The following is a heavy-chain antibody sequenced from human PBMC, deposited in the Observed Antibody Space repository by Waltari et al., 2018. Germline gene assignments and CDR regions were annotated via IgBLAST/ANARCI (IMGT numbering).Heavy chain of an antibody. V-gene: IGHV4-4*02. CDR2: IHRSGRT. Sequence: QVQLQESGPGLVKPSGTLSLTCSVSGDSMNTNYWWSWVRQAPGKGLEWIGQIHRSGRTHDRPSLERRVATSIDTSKNEFPLEVTSATAADTAVYFCARDRGRGLYLDSWGQGILVTVSP. CDR3: ARDRGRGLYLDS. CDR1: GDSMNTNYW. J-gene: IGHJ4*02. D-gene: IGHD5-12*01.